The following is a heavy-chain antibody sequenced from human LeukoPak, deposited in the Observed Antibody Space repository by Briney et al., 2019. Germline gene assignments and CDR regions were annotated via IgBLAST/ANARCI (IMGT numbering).Heavy chain of an antibody. V-gene: IGHV3-30*02. J-gene: IGHJ4*02. CDR2: IRHDGSNG. Sequence: GGSLRLSCVGSGFTFSSYGMHWVRQAAGKGLEWVAFIRHDGSNGYYADSVKGRFTVSRDNSKNTLLLQMNSLRVEEMAVYYCAKEVHPYDSGTYYFDYWGRGTLVTVSS. D-gene: IGHD3-10*01. CDR3: AKEVHPYDSGTYYFDY. CDR1: GFTFSSYG.